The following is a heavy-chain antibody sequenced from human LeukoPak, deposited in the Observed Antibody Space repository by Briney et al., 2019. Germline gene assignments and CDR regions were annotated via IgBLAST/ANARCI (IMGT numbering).Heavy chain of an antibody. V-gene: IGHV4-59*11. CDR1: GDSISSHY. CDR3: AAEVTTRWYFDL. J-gene: IGHJ2*01. Sequence: SETLSLTCNVSGDSISSHYWSWIRQPPGQGLEWIGFVYHTGSTSYNPSLKSRVTISVDTSKNQFSLKMRSVTAADTAVYYCAAEVTTRWYFDLWGRGTLVTVSS. D-gene: IGHD4-17*01. CDR2: VYHTGST.